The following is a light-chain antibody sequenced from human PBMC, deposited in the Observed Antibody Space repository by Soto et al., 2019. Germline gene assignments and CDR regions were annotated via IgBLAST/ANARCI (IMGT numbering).Light chain of an antibody. Sequence: EIVLTQSPGTLSLSPGERVTLSCRASQSVFSSYLAWYQQKPGQAPSLLIYGASSRATGIPDRFSGSGSGTDFTLTISRLEPEDFAVYYCPQDGSSPITFGQGTRLEIK. J-gene: IGKJ5*01. V-gene: IGKV3-20*01. CDR2: GAS. CDR1: QSVFSSY. CDR3: PQDGSSPIT.